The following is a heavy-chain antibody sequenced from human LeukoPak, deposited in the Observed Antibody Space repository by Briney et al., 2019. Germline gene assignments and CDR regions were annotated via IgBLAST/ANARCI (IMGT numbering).Heavy chain of an antibody. Sequence: SETLSLTCTVSGGSISSSNYYWGWIRQSPGKGLEWIVSISYNGNTFYNPSLKSRVTISLDTSKNQFSLKLNSVTAADTAVYYCARPLESDSGSYLAYWGQGTLVTVSS. V-gene: IGHV4-39*07. D-gene: IGHD1-26*01. CDR1: GGSISSSNYY. CDR2: ISYNGNT. CDR3: ARPLESDSGSYLAY. J-gene: IGHJ4*02.